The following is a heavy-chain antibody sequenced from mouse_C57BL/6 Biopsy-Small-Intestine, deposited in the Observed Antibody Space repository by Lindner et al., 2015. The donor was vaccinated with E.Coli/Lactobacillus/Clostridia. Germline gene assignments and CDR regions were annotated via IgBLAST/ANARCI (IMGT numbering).Heavy chain of an antibody. J-gene: IGHJ2*01. CDR1: GYAFSNFL. V-gene: IGHV1-54*01. CDR2: INPGSGGT. CDR3: AKFGDYGSSDYFDY. D-gene: IGHD1-1*01. Sequence: QLQESGAELVRPGTSVKVSCKASGYAFSNFLIEWVKLRPGQGLEWVGVINPGSGGTTYNQKFKAKATLTVDKSSSTAYMQLKSLTSEDSAVYYCAKFGDYGSSDYFDYWGQGTTLTVSS.